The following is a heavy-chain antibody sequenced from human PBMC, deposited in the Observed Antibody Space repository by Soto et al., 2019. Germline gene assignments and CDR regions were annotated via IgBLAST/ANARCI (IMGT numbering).Heavy chain of an antibody. D-gene: IGHD3-16*02. V-gene: IGHV1-2*04. CDR3: ARELFGRLGELSSRPYYYYGMDV. J-gene: IGHJ6*02. Sequence: ASVKVSCKASGYTFTGYYMHWVRQAPGQGLEWMGWINPNSGGTNYAQKFQGWVTMTRDTSISTAYMELSRLRSDATAVYYCARELFGRLGELSSRPYYYYGMDVWGQGTTVTVSS. CDR2: INPNSGGT. CDR1: GYTFTGYY.